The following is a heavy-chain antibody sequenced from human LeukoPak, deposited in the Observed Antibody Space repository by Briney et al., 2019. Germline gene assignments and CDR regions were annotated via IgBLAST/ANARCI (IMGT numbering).Heavy chain of an antibody. J-gene: IGHJ6*03. CDR1: VDSITLYY. V-gene: IGHV4-59*01. CDR3: ARGRVSSSTWYSTYYYYVYMEV. D-gene: IGHD1-1*01. Sequence: SETLSLSCRVSVDSITLYYWTWIRQPPGKGLECIGYVDHTGSTNFNPSLNGRVSISRDTTKNLFSLRLRSVTAADTAVYFCARGRVSSSTWYSTYYYYVYMEVWGKGTTVTVSS. CDR2: VDHTGST.